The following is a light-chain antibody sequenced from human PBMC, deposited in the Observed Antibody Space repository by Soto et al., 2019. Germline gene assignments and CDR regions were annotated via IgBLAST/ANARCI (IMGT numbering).Light chain of an antibody. Sequence: QSALTQPPSASGSPGQSVTISCTGTSSDIGGYNSVSWYQQHPGKAPRLMIYEVNKRPSGVPDRFSGSKSGYTASLTVSGLQAEDEADYYCFSYAGNNNWVFGGGTKLTVL. CDR2: EVN. V-gene: IGLV2-8*01. J-gene: IGLJ3*02. CDR3: FSYAGNNNWV. CDR1: SSDIGGYNS.